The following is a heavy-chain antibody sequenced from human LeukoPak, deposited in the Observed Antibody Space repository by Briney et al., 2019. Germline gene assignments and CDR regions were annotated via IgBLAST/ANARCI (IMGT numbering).Heavy chain of an antibody. D-gene: IGHD3-22*01. CDR3: ARDRGWRTSGYYLYHFDY. CDR2: ITYDGAFDGGKA. V-gene: IGHV3-30-3*01. CDR1: GLSLSDYP. J-gene: IGHJ4*02. Sequence: GGSLRLSCAASGLSLSDYPMHWVRQAPGKGLEWVTLITYDGAFDGGKAYYADSVKGRFTISKDKSKNTLYLQMNSLRTEDTAVYYCARDRGWRTSGYYLYHFDYWGQGTLVTFAS.